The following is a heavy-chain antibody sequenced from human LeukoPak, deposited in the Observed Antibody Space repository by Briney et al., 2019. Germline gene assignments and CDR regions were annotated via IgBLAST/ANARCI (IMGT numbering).Heavy chain of an antibody. Sequence: GGSLRLSCAASGFTFSSYSMNWVRQAPGKGLEWVSSISSSSSYIYHADSVKGRFTISRDNAKNSLYLQMNSLRAEDTAVYYCARDIRLYSAPDYWGQGTLVTVSS. J-gene: IGHJ4*02. D-gene: IGHD5-18*01. CDR2: ISSSSSYI. CDR3: ARDIRLYSAPDY. CDR1: GFTFSSYS. V-gene: IGHV3-21*01.